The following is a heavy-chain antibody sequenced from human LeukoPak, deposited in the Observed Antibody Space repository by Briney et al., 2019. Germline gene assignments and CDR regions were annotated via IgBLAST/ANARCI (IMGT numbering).Heavy chain of an antibody. CDR3: ARVDYGSSLAPSDP. CDR2: INPNSGGT. J-gene: IGHJ5*02. CDR1: GYTFTGYY. Sequence: GASVKVSCKASGYTFTGYYMHWVRQAPGQGLEWMGWINPNSGGTNYAQKFQGRVTMTRNTSISTAYMELSSLRSEDTAVYYCARVDYGSSLAPSDPWGQGTLVTVSS. V-gene: IGHV1-2*02. D-gene: IGHD4-17*01.